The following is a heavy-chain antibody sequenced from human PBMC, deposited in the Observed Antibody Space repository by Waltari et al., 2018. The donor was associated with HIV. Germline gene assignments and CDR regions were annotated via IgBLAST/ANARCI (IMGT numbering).Heavy chain of an antibody. D-gene: IGHD3-10*01. V-gene: IGHV1-46*01. CDR1: GYTFTSYY. CDR3: ARALIWFRDLVYYYYGMDV. J-gene: IGHJ6*02. Sequence: QVQLVQSGAEVKKPGASVKVSCKASGYTFTSYYMHWVRQAPGQGLEWMGIINPSGGSTSYAQKFQGRVTMTRDTSTSTVYMELSSLRSEDTAVYYCARALIWFRDLVYYYYGMDVWGQGTTVTVSS. CDR2: INPSGGST.